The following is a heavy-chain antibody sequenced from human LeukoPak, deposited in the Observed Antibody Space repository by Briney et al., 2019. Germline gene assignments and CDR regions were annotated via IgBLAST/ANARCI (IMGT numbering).Heavy chain of an antibody. Sequence: GGSLRLSCAASGFTFSSYAMSWVRQAPGKGLEWISSISGSGATANYADPVRGRFIISRDNSANRLDLQMNSLRVEDAAVYYCAKDRAGYNVKGSDSWGQGTLVTVSS. CDR3: AKDRAGYNVKGSDS. D-gene: IGHD5-24*01. J-gene: IGHJ4*02. CDR2: ISGSGATA. V-gene: IGHV3-23*01. CDR1: GFTFSSYA.